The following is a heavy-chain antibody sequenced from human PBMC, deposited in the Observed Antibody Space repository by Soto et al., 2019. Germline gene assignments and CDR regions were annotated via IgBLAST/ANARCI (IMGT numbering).Heavy chain of an antibody. J-gene: IGHJ4*02. V-gene: IGHV3-11*01. CDR2: IDSSGRTR. Sequence: QVQLVESGGGLVKPGGSLRLSCAASGFRFSDYDMCWIRQAPGKGLEWISSIDSSGRTRFYADSVKGRFTISRDNAKNSLCLQMHSLRAEDMAVYYCAREGRGSSSSVLVYWGQGTLVTVSS. CDR1: GFRFSDYD. CDR3: AREGRGSSSSVLVY. D-gene: IGHD6-6*01.